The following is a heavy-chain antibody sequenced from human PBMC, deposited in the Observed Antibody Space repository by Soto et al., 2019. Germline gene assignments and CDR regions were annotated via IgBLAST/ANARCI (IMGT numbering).Heavy chain of an antibody. V-gene: IGHV3-11*01. CDR2: ISSSGNSI. D-gene: IGHD6-13*01. J-gene: IGHJ4*02. CDR1: GFTFSDYY. CDR3: ARRAAAGRSFDY. Sequence: PGGSLRLSCAASGFTFSDYYMTWIRQAPGKGLEWVSYISSSGNSIYYADSVKGRFTVSRDNAKNSLYLQMNRLRAEDTAVYYCARRAAAGRSFDYWGLGTLVTVSS.